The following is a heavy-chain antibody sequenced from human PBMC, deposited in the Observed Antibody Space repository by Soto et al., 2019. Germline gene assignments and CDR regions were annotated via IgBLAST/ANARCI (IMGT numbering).Heavy chain of an antibody. CDR3: ARISWGSRYFYL. CDR2: IYHGGST. V-gene: IGHV4-4*02. J-gene: IGHJ2*01. D-gene: IGHD7-27*01. Sequence: QVQLQESGPGLVKPSGTLSLPCTISGDAITRGNWWSLVRKSPGKGLEWIGEIYHGGSTNYSPSLKIRVAMSLDKTKHQISLNPSSVTTADTALYYCARISWGSRYFYLWGRATLVTVAS. CDR1: GDAITRGNW.